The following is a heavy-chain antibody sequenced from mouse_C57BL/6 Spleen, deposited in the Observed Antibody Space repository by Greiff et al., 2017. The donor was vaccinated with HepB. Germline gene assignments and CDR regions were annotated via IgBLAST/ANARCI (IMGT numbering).Heavy chain of an antibody. CDR2: IYPRDGST. Sequence: VKLQESDAELVKPGASVKISCKVSGYTFTDHTIHWMKQRPEQGLEWIGYIYPRDGSTKYNEKFKGKATLTADKSSSTAYMQLNSRTSEDSAVYFGAGDGSSPHWYFDVWGTGTTVTVSS. V-gene: IGHV1-78*01. D-gene: IGHD1-1*01. J-gene: IGHJ1*03. CDR1: GYTFTDHT. CDR3: AGDGSSPHWYFDV.